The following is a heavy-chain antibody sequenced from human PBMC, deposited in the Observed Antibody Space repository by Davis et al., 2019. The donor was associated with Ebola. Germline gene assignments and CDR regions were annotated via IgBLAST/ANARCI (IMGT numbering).Heavy chain of an antibody. CDR1: GFTFSGYA. D-gene: IGHD1-1*01. V-gene: IGHV3-30*04. CDR3: AGTTGGDY. J-gene: IGHJ4*02. CDR2: ISYDGSNK. Sequence: GGSLRLSCVASGFTFSGYAMHWVRQAPGKGLERVAVISYDGSNKYYADSVKGRFTISRDNSKNTLYLQMNSLRAEDTAVYYCAGTTGGDYWGQGTLVTVSS.